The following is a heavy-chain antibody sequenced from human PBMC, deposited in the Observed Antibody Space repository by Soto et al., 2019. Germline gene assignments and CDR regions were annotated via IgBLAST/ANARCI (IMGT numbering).Heavy chain of an antibody. CDR2: IYYSGST. D-gene: IGHD5-18*01. CDR1: GGSISSGDCY. Sequence: PSETLSLTCTVSGGSISSGDCYWSWIRQPPGKGLEWIGYIYYSGSTYYNPSLKSRVTISVDTSKNQFSLKLSSVTAADTAVYYCARTPAQLKGWFDPWGQGTLVTVSS. J-gene: IGHJ5*02. CDR3: ARTPAQLKGWFDP. V-gene: IGHV4-30-4*01.